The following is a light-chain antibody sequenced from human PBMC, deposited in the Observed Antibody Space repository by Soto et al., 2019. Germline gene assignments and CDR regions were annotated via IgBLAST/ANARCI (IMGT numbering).Light chain of an antibody. V-gene: IGLV7-43*01. J-gene: IGLJ2*01. CDR2: SAD. CDR1: TGAVTNDNY. Sequence: QAVVTQEPSLTVSPGGTVTLTCASSTGAVTNDNYPNWLQQKPGQAPRGLIYSADNRHSWTPARFSGSLLGGKAALTLSGVQPEDEGDYYCLLYFGGAQIFGGGTKMTVL. CDR3: LLYFGGAQI.